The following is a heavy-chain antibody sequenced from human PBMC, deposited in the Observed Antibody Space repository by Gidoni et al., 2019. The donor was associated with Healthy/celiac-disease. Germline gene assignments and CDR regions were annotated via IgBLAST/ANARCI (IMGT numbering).Heavy chain of an antibody. Sequence: EVQLVESGGGLVQPGGSLRLSCAASGFTFSSYAMSWVRQAPGKGLEWVSAISGSGGSTYYADSVKGRFTISRDNSKNTLYLQMNRLRAEDTAVYYCAKAFAVRGATPDYYYYYGMDVWGQGTTVTVSS. D-gene: IGHD3-10*01. J-gene: IGHJ6*02. CDR3: AKAFAVRGATPDYYYYYGMDV. CDR1: GFTFSSYA. V-gene: IGHV3-23*04. CDR2: ISGSGGST.